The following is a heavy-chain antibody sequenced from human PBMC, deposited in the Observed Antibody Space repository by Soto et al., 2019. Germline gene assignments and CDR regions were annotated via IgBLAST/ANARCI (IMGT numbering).Heavy chain of an antibody. CDR3: ARVGLQVGELLDYYNGMDV. CDR2: ISAYNGNT. Sequence: ASVKVSFKASGYTFTSYGISWVRQAPGQGLEWMGWISAYNGNTNYAQKLQGRVTMTTDTSTSTAYMELRSLRSDDTGVYYCARVGLQVGELLDYYNGMDVWGQGTTVTVSS. D-gene: IGHD3-10*01. V-gene: IGHV1-18*04. CDR1: GYTFTSYG. J-gene: IGHJ6*02.